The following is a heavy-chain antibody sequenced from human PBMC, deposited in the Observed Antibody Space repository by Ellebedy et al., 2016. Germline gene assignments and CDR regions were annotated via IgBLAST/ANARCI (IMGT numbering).Heavy chain of an antibody. CDR3: AKDFGDNVGGIGVRTYV. CDR1: GFTFSSYA. D-gene: IGHD3-10*01. CDR2: ISGSGGST. Sequence: GGSLRLXXGASGFTFSSYAMSWVRQAPGKGLEWVSAISGSGGSTYYADSVKGRFTISRDNSKNTLYLQMNSLRAEDTAVYYCAKDFGDNVGGIGVRTYVWGQGTLVTVSS. J-gene: IGHJ4*02. V-gene: IGHV3-23*01.